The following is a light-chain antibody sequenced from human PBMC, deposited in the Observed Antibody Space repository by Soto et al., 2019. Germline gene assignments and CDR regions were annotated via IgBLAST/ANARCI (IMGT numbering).Light chain of an antibody. CDR3: SSYTSSSTYNYV. V-gene: IGLV2-14*01. CDR1: SSDVGGHNY. Sequence: QSALTQPASVSGSPGQSITISCTGTSSDVGGHNYVSWYQQHPGKAPKLMIYEVSNRPSGVSNRFSGSKSGNTASLTISGLQAEDEADYYCSSYTSSSTYNYVFGTGTRSPS. J-gene: IGLJ1*01. CDR2: EVS.